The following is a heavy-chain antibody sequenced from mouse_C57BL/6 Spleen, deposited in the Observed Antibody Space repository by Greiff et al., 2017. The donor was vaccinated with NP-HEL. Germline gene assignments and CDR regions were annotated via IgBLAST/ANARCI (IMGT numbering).Heavy chain of an antibody. J-gene: IGHJ2*01. CDR2: IDPENGDP. CDR3: STVITTDPAKDY. D-gene: IGHD1-1*01. V-gene: IGHV14-4*01. CDR1: GFNIKDDY. Sequence: VQLQQSGAELVRPGASVKLSCTASGFNIKDDYMHWVKQRPEQGLEWIGWIDPENGDPEYASKFRGKATITADTSSNTAYLQLSSLTFVDTAVYYCSTVITTDPAKDYWGQGTTLTVSS.